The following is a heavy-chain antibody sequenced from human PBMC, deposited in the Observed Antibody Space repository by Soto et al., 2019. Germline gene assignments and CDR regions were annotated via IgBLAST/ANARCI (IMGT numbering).Heavy chain of an antibody. CDR1: GGSIISTFYY. Sequence: LSLTFTVSGGSIISTFYYWGWLRQPPGRGLEWIANIHYSGETHYSPSLKSRVAISVDTSKSQFSLTLDSVTAADTAVYYCARRPDFRDHGWFDPWGQGILVTVS. J-gene: IGHJ5*02. CDR2: IHYSGET. CDR3: ARRPDFRDHGWFDP. D-gene: IGHD4-17*01. V-gene: IGHV4-39*01.